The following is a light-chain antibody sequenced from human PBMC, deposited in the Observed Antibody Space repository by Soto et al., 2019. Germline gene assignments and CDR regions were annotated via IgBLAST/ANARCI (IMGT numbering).Light chain of an antibody. V-gene: IGLV2-14*01. CDR2: DVS. J-gene: IGLJ2*01. CDR3: SSYTGSSTYVV. CDR1: SSDVGGYNY. Sequence: QSALTQPASVSGSPGQSITISCTGTSSDVGGYNYVSWYQQHPGKASKLMIYDVSNRPSGASNRFSGSKSGNTASLTISGLQAEDEADYYCSSYTGSSTYVVFGGGTKLTVL.